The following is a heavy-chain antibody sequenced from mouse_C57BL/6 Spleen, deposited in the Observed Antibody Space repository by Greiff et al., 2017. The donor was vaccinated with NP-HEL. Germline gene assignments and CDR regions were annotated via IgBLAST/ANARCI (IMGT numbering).Heavy chain of an antibody. V-gene: IGHV1-81*01. D-gene: IGHD2-4*01. CDR3: AMITRGFDY. CDR2: IYPRSGNT. J-gene: IGHJ2*01. Sequence: QVQLPQSGAELARPGASVTLSCKASGYTFTSYGISWVKQRTGPGLALLGEIYPRSGNTYYNETFKGKATLTADKSSSPAYMELRSLTSEDSAVYFCAMITRGFDYWGQGTTLTVSS. CDR1: GYTFTSYG.